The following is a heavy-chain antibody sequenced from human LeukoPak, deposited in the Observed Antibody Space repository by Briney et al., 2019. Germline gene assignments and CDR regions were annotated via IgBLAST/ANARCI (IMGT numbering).Heavy chain of an antibody. J-gene: IGHJ5*02. CDR2: TYYSGSA. D-gene: IGHD2-15*01. Sequence: SDTLSLTCTVSGGSLTSGGNYWSWIRPPPGKELEWIAYTYYSGSANYNHSHKSRVTISIDTSKNQFSLKLSSVTAGDTAVYYCARDSSCSGGTCYDTWGQGTLVTVSS. CDR1: GGSLTSGGNY. CDR3: ARDSSCSGGTCYDT. V-gene: IGHV4-61*08.